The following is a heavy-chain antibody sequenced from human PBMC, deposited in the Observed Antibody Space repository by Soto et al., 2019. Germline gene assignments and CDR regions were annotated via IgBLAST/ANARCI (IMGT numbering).Heavy chain of an antibody. D-gene: IGHD4-17*01. CDR2: INGRSNYV. V-gene: IGHV3-21*01. CDR1: GFTFSTYT. Sequence: EVQVVESGGGLVKPGGSLRLSCVFSGFTFSTYTMNWVRQAPGKGLEWVSSINGRSNYVYYADSVKGRFTISRDNAKNSLYLQMNRLRAEDAAIYYCAREDGVVGSSSAFDHWGLGTLVTVSS. J-gene: IGHJ4*02. CDR3: AREDGVVGSSSAFDH.